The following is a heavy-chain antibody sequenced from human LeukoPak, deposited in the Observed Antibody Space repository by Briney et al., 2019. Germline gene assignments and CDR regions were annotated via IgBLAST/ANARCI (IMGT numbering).Heavy chain of an antibody. CDR1: GGTFSSYA. V-gene: IGHV1-8*02. CDR3: ARGLWVVVNTGWYFDL. CDR2: MNPDSGDS. Sequence: ASVKVSCKASGGTFSSYAISWVRQAPGQGLEWMGWMNPDSGDSGYAQKFQGRVSMTRETSITTAYMELSSLRSEDTAVYYCARGLWVVVNTGWYFDLWGRGTLVTVSP. J-gene: IGHJ2*01. D-gene: IGHD3-22*01.